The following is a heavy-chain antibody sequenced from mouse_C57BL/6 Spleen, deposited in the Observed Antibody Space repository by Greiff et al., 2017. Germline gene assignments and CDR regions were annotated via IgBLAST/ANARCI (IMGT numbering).Heavy chain of an antibody. Sequence: EVQLVESGGGLVQPGGSLSLSCAASGFTFTDYYMSWVRPPPGTALEWLGFIRNKANGYTTEYSASVKGRFTISRDNSQSILYLQMNALRAEDSATYYCARGDSYAMDYWGQGTSVTGSS. J-gene: IGHJ4*01. CDR1: GFTFTDYY. CDR3: ARGDSYAMDY. CDR2: IRNKANGYTT. V-gene: IGHV7-3*01.